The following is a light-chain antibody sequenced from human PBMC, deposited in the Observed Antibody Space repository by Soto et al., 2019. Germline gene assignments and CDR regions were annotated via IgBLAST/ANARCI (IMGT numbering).Light chain of an antibody. CDR2: GAS. J-gene: IGKJ4*01. V-gene: IGKV3-15*01. Sequence: EIVMTQSPATLSVSPGERATVSCRASQSVRSNLAWYQQKPGQAPRLLIYGASTRATGIPARFSGSGSGTEFTLTISSLQSEDFAVYYCQQYNNWPPLSFGGGTKVEI. CDR3: QQYNNWPPLS. CDR1: QSVRSN.